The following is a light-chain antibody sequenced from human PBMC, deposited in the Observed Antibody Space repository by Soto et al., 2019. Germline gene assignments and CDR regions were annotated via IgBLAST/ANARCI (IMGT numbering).Light chain of an antibody. J-gene: IGKJ1*01. V-gene: IGKV3-15*01. CDR3: QHYNNWPRT. CDR2: GAS. Sequence: EIVMTQSPATLSVSPGERATLSCRASQSVSSNLAWYQQKPGQAPRLLIYGASTRPTGIPARFSGSGSGTEFTLTISSLQSEDFAVYYCQHYNNWPRTFGQGPKVEI. CDR1: QSVSSN.